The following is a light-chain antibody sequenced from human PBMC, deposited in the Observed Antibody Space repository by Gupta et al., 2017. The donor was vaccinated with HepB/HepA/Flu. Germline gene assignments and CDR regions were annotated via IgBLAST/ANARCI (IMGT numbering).Light chain of an antibody. CDR1: SSDVGGYNY. CDR2: DVS. J-gene: IGLJ2*01. Sequence: QSALTHAASVSGAPGQSVTISCTGTSSDVGGYNYVSWYQQHTAKAHNLMIYDVSTRPAGVSHRFSGSKAGNTASLTISGLQAEDEAEYYCSSYTCSSTLVLGGGTKMTVL. V-gene: IGLV2-14*01. CDR3: SSYTCSSTLV.